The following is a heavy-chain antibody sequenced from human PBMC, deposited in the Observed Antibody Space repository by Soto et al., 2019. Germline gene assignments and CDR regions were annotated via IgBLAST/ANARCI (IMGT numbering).Heavy chain of an antibody. D-gene: IGHD3-10*01. CDR1: GGSISSGGYS. Sequence: QLQLQESGSGLVKPSQTLSLTCAVSGGSISSGGYSWSWIRQPPGKGLEWIGYIYHSGSTYYNPSLQSRVTTSVDRSKNQFSLKLSSVTAADTAVYYCARAIGWFGELLGGYYFDYWGQGTLVTVSS. CDR2: IYHSGST. V-gene: IGHV4-30-2*01. J-gene: IGHJ4*02. CDR3: ARAIGWFGELLGGYYFDY.